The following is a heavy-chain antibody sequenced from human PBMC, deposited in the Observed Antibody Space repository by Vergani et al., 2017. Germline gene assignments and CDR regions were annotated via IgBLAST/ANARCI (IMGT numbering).Heavy chain of an antibody. D-gene: IGHD3-16*01. CDR2: IQFDGSNQ. Sequence: VRMVESGGGLVKPGGSLRLSCVASGFTLSNYDMQWIRQGPGKGLEFVAFIQFDGSNQYYADSVKGRFTLSRDFSKNTLYLQMNSLRTDDTATYYCAKHFRGWGIDYWGQGTQVIVSS. CDR3: AKHFRGWGIDY. V-gene: IGHV3-30*02. J-gene: IGHJ4*02. CDR1: GFTLSNYD.